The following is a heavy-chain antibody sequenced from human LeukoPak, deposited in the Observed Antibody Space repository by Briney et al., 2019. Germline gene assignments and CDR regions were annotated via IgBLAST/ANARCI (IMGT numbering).Heavy chain of an antibody. CDR1: GFTFSSYA. CDR3: ARDLYGDYSNDDY. V-gene: IGHV3-30*04. CDR2: ISYDGSNK. D-gene: IGHD4-17*01. J-gene: IGHJ4*02. Sequence: GGSLRLSCAASGFTFSSYAMHWVRQAPGKGLEWVAVISYDGSNKYYADSVKGRFTISRDNSKNTLYLQMNSLRAEDTAVYYCARDLYGDYSNDDYWGQGTLVTVSS.